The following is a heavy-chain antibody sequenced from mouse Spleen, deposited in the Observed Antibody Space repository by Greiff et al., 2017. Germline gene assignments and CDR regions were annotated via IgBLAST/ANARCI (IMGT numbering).Heavy chain of an antibody. CDR2: ISDGGSYT. CDR3: ARTGTGGYFDY. V-gene: IGHV5-4*01. D-gene: IGHD4-1*01. Sequence: EVHLVESGGGLVKPGGSLKLSCAASGFTFSSYAMSWVRQTPEKRLEWVATISDGGSYTYYPDNVKGRFTISRDNAKNNLYLQMSHLKSEDTAMYYCARTGTGGYFDYWGQGTTLTVSS. CDR1: GFTFSSYA. J-gene: IGHJ2*01.